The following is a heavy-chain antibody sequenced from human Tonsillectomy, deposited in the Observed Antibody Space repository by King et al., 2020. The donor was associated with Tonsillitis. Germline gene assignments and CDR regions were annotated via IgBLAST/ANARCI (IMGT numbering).Heavy chain of an antibody. CDR3: ARGPYDFWSGYYTGDY. Sequence: QLVQSGAEVKKPGASVKVSCKGSGYSFNSYAMHWVRQAPGQRLEWMGWIHAGNGNTKYSQKFQGRVTITTDTSANTAYMELSSLKSEDTAVYYCARGPYDFWSGYYTGDYWGQGTLVTVSS. V-gene: IGHV1-3*01. D-gene: IGHD3-3*01. CDR2: IHAGNGNT. CDR1: GYSFNSYA. J-gene: IGHJ4*02.